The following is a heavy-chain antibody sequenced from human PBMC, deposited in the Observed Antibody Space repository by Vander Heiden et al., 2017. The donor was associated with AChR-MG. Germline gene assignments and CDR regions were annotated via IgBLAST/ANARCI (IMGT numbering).Heavy chain of an antibody. CDR3: ALMVRGVIMYHDAFDI. D-gene: IGHD3-10*01. J-gene: IGHJ3*02. Sequence: EVQLLESGGGLVQPGGSLRLSCAASGFTFSRYAMSWVRQAPGKGLEWVSAISGSGGSTYYADSVKGRFTISRDNSKNTLYLQMNSLRAEDTAVYYCALMVRGVIMYHDAFDIWGQGTMVTVSS. CDR2: ISGSGGST. V-gene: IGHV3-23*01. CDR1: GFTFSRYA.